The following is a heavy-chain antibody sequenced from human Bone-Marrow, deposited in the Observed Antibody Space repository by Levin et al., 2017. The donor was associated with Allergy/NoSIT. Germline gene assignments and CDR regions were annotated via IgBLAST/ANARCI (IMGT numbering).Heavy chain of an antibody. CDR1: GFTFSSYG. CDR3: AKGYYYDSSGYYSPGRYFDY. CDR2: ISYDGSNK. Sequence: GESLKISCAASGFTFSSYGMHWVRQAPGKGLEWVAVISYDGSNKYYADSVKGRFTISRDNSKNTLYLQMNSLRAEDTAVYYCAKGYYYDSSGYYSPGRYFDYWGQGTLVTVSS. D-gene: IGHD3-22*01. V-gene: IGHV3-30*18. J-gene: IGHJ4*02.